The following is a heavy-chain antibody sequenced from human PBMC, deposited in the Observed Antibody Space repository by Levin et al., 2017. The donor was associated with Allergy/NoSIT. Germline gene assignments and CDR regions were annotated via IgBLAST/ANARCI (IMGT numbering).Heavy chain of an antibody. D-gene: IGHD1-1*01. J-gene: IGHJ4*02. V-gene: IGHV3-66*01. Sequence: GGSLRLSCAVSGLTVSSIYMSWVRQGPGKGLEWVSVIYSGGATYYADSVKGRFTISRDNSKNTLYLQMNSLRAEDTAVYFCARGTYKLDYWGQGTLVTVSS. CDR2: IYSGGAT. CDR1: GLTVSSIY. CDR3: ARGTYKLDY.